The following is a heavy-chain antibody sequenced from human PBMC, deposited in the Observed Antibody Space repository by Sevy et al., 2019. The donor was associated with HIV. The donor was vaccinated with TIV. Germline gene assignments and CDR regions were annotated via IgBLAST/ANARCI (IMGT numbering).Heavy chain of an antibody. CDR2: IYYSGRT. CDR1: GGSISNSY. D-gene: IGHD2-2*02. V-gene: IGHV4-59*01. J-gene: IGHJ5*02. CDR3: ARGQLLYYSNCVDP. Sequence: SETLSLTCNVSGGSISNSYWSWIRQPPGKGLEWIGYIYYSGRTNYNPSLKSRVTMSVDTSKKQFSLRLTSVTAADTAIYYCARGQLLYYSNCVDPWGQGTLVTVSS.